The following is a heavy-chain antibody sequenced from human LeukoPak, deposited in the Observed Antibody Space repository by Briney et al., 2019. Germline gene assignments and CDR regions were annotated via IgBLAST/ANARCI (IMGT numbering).Heavy chain of an antibody. D-gene: IGHD1-26*01. Sequence: ASVKVSCKASGYTFTGYYMHWVRQAPGQGLEWMGWINPNSGGTNYAQKFQGRVTMTRDTSTSTVYMELSSLRSEDTAVYYCARDGSYYLDYWGQGTLVTVSS. V-gene: IGHV1-2*02. CDR3: ARDGSYYLDY. CDR2: INPNSGGT. J-gene: IGHJ4*02. CDR1: GYTFTGYY.